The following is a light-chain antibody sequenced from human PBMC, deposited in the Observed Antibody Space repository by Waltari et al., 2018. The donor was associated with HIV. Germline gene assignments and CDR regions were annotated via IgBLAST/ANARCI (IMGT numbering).Light chain of an antibody. Sequence: YVLTQPPSVSVAPGSTATITCGGEKIADKIVNWYRQRPGQAPTLVIYDNVKRPAEIPERFSASNSGDTATLAISRVETGDEADFYCQVWDKENDHECVFFGGGTQLVVL. J-gene: IGLJ2*01. CDR3: QVWDKENDHECVF. CDR1: KIADKI. CDR2: DNV. V-gene: IGLV3-21*02.